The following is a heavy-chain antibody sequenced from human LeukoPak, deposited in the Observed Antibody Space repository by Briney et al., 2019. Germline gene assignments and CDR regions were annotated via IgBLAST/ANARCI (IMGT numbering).Heavy chain of an antibody. CDR1: GFTFSSYG. CDR3: AKTGDSSGWYDFDY. D-gene: IGHD6-19*01. CDR2: ISYDGSSK. J-gene: IGHJ4*02. Sequence: PGGSLRLSCAASGFTFSSYGMHWVRQAPGKGLERVAVISYDGSSKHYADSMKGRFTISRDNSKNTLYLQINSLTTEDTAVYYCAKTGDSSGWYDFDYWGQGTLVTVSS. V-gene: IGHV3-30*18.